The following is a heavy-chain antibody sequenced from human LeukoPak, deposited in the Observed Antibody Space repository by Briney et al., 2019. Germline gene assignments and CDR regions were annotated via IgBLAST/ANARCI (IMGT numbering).Heavy chain of an antibody. Sequence: PSETLSLTCTVSGGSISSGDYYWSWIRQPPGKGLEWIGYIYYSGSTYYNPSLMSRVTISVGTSKNQFSLKLSSVTAADTAVYYCARGNGDYNGYWGQGTLVTVSS. CDR1: GGSISSGDYY. D-gene: IGHD1-1*01. J-gene: IGHJ4*02. CDR2: IYYSGST. CDR3: ARGNGDYNGY. V-gene: IGHV4-30-4*01.